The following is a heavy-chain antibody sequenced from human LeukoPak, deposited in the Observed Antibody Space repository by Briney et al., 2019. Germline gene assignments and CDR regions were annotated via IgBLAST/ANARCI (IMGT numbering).Heavy chain of an antibody. J-gene: IGHJ5*02. D-gene: IGHD1-7*01. V-gene: IGHV3-33*01. CDR1: GFTFSSYG. CDR3: AREVELGWFDP. Sequence: PGRSLRLSCAASGFTFSSYGMHWVRQAPGKGLEWVAVIWYDGSNKYYADSVKGRFTISRDNSKNTLYLQMNSLRAEDMAVYYCAREVELGWFDPWGQGTLVTVSS. CDR2: IWYDGSNK.